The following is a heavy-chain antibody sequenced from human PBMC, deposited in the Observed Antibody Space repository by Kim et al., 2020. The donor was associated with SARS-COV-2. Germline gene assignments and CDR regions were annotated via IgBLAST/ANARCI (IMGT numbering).Heavy chain of an antibody. CDR3: AKDPDVAANILVGFDY. J-gene: IGHJ4*02. Sequence: GGSLRLSCAASGFTFSSYGMHWVRQAPGKGLEWVAVISYDGSNKYYADSVKGRFTISRDNSKNTLYLQMNSLRAEDTAVYYCAKDPDVAANILVGFDYWGQGTLVTVSS. D-gene: IGHD1-26*01. CDR2: ISYDGSNK. V-gene: IGHV3-30*18. CDR1: GFTFSSYG.